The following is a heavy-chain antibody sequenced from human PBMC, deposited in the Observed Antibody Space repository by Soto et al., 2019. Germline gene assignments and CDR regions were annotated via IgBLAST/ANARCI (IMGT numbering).Heavy chain of an antibody. Sequence: GESLKISCKGSGYRFTSYWIGWVRQMPGKGLEWMGIIYPGDSDTRYSPSFQGQVTISADKSISTAYLQWSSLKASDTAMYYCARSHSNYIDWFEPWGQGPRVTVSS. D-gene: IGHD4-4*01. J-gene: IGHJ5*02. V-gene: IGHV5-51*01. CDR3: ARSHSNYIDWFEP. CDR2: IYPGDSDT. CDR1: GYRFTSYW.